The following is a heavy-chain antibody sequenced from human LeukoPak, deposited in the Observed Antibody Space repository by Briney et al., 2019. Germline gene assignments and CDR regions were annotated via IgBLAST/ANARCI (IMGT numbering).Heavy chain of an antibody. CDR2: ISSSGSTI. Sequence: GGSLRLSCAASGFTFSDYYMSWIRQAPGKGLEWVSYISSSGSTIYYADSVKGRFTISRDNAKNSLYLQMNSLRAEDTAVYYCARDRRDRIAAAGIFDYWGQGTLVTVSS. D-gene: IGHD6-13*01. V-gene: IGHV3-11*04. J-gene: IGHJ4*02. CDR3: ARDRRDRIAAAGIFDY. CDR1: GFTFSDYY.